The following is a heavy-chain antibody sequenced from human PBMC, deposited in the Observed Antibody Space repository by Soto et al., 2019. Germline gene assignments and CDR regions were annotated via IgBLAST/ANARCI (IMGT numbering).Heavy chain of an antibody. Sequence: PSQTLSLTCAISGDSVSSNSAAWNWIRQSPSRGLEWLGRTYYRSKWYNGYAVSVKSRITINPDTSKNQFSLQLNSVTPEDTAVYYCARAHYDILTGYYTSYYYYGMDVWGQGTTVTVSS. J-gene: IGHJ6*02. CDR1: GDSVSSNSAA. CDR2: TYYRSKWYN. V-gene: IGHV6-1*01. D-gene: IGHD3-9*01. CDR3: ARAHYDILTGYYTSYYYYGMDV.